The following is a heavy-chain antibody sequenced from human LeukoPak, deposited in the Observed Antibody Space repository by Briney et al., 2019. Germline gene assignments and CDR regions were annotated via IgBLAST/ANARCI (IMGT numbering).Heavy chain of an antibody. CDR2: INHSGST. CDR1: GGSFSGYH. CDR3: ARAPRPPYSNYARYYFDY. D-gene: IGHD4-11*01. J-gene: IGHJ4*02. Sequence: SETLSLTCDVYGGSFSGYHWTWIRQPPGKGLEWIGEINHSGSTNYNPSLKSRVTISVDTSKNQFSLKLSSVTAADTAVYYCARAPRPPYSNYARYYFDYWGQGTLVTVSS. V-gene: IGHV4-34*01.